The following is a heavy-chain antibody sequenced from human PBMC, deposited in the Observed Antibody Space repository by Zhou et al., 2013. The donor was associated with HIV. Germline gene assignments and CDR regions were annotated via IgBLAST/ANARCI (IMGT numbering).Heavy chain of an antibody. Sequence: QVQLDQSGPEVKKPGASVKVSCKASGYSFTSHGLWWVRQGPGQGLEWMGSISPYSGDTNYAQRFQGRVTMTTHTATSTVFMDLTSLTSDDTAVYYCVRENPGGSGGQHWGQGTLVTVSS. J-gene: IGHJ1*01. CDR2: ISPYSGDT. V-gene: IGHV1-18*01. D-gene: IGHD1-1*01. CDR1: GYSFTSHG. CDR3: VRENPGGSGGQH.